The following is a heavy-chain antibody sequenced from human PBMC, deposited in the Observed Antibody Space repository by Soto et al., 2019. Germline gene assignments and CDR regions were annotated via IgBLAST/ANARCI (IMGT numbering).Heavy chain of an antibody. CDR1: GYTFTSYG. V-gene: IGHV1-18*01. CDR2: ISAYNGNT. Sequence: ASVKVSCKASGYTFTSYGISWVRQAPGQGLEWMGWISAYNGNTNYAQKLQGRVTMTTDTSTSTAYMELRSLRPDDTAVYYCASIAARSNDFDYWGQGTLVTVSS. CDR3: ASIAARSNDFDY. D-gene: IGHD6-6*01. J-gene: IGHJ4*02.